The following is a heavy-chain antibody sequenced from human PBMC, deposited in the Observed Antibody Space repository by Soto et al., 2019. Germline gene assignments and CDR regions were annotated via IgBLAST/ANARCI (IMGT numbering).Heavy chain of an antibody. V-gene: IGHV1-2*02. CDR1: GYTFTGYY. D-gene: IGHD3-3*01. CDR3: ARSGSTIFGVVISGSDYYYGMDV. CDR2: INPNSGGT. Sequence: ASVKVSCKASGYTFTGYYMHWVRQAPGQGLEWMGWINPNSGGTNYAQKFQGRVTMTRDTSISTAYMELSRLRSDDTAVYYCARSGSTIFGVVISGSDYYYGMDVWGQGTTVTVSS. J-gene: IGHJ6*02.